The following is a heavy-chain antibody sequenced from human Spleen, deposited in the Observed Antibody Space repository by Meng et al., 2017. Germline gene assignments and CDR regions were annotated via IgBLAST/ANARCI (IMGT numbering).Heavy chain of an antibody. CDR1: GFTFSNYW. V-gene: IGHV3-7*01. CDR3: ASLDDSSGYGLAFDI. J-gene: IGHJ3*02. D-gene: IGHD3-22*01. Sequence: GESLKISCAASGFTFSNYWMSWVRQAPGKGLEWVANIKQDGSEKYYVDSVKGRFTISRDNAKNSLYLQMNSLRAEDTAVYYCASLDDSSGYGLAFDIWGQGTMVTVSS. CDR2: IKQDGSEK.